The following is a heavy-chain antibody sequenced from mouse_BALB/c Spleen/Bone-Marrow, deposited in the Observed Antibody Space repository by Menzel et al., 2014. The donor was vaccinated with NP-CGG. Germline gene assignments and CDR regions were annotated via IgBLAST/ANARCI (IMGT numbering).Heavy chain of an antibody. CDR2: INPTTGYT. CDR1: GYTFTTYW. V-gene: IGHV1-7*01. Sequence: VQGVESGPELAKPGASVKMSCKASGYTFTTYWMHWVKQRPGQGLEWIGFINPTTGYTECNQNFKDKASLTADRTSSTDYMQLSSLTSEDSAVCCCARSKSAMDYWGQGTSVTVSS. CDR3: ARSKSAMDY. J-gene: IGHJ4*01.